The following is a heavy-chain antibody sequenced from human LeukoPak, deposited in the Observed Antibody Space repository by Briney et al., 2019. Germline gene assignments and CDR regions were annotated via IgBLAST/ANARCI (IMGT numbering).Heavy chain of an antibody. D-gene: IGHD2-2*01. J-gene: IGHJ4*02. CDR2: INPNSGVT. CDR1: GYTFTGYS. Sequence: GPVKVSCKASGYTFTGYSMHWVRQAPGQGLEWMGWINPNSGVTNYAQKFRGRVTMTRDTSISTAYMELSSLRSDDTAVYYCARVGVEGASCYDYWGQGTLVTVSS. V-gene: IGHV1-2*02. CDR3: ARVGVEGASCYDY.